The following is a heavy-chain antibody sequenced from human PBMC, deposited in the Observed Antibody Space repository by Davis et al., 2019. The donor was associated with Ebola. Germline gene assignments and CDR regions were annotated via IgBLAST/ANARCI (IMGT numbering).Heavy chain of an antibody. D-gene: IGHD3-9*01. Sequence: AASVKVSCKASGYTFTNYYMHWVRQAPGQGLEWMGWISGYNGNTNYAQKLQGRVTMTTDTSTSTAYMELRSLRSDDTAVYYCARSRITIAPHNWFDPWGQGTLVTVSS. J-gene: IGHJ5*02. CDR2: ISGYNGNT. CDR3: ARSRITIAPHNWFDP. V-gene: IGHV1-18*04. CDR1: GYTFTNYY.